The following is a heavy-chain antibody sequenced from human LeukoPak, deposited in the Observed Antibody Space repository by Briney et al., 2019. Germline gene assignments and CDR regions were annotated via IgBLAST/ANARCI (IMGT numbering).Heavy chain of an antibody. CDR2: ISWDDYK. V-gene: IGHV2-5*02. CDR3: AHSGYNSGFYFDY. J-gene: IGHJ4*02. CDR1: GFSLSSNGVG. D-gene: IGHD6-19*01. Sequence: SGPTLVRPTQTLTLTCTFSGFSLSSNGVGVAWIRQPPGKALEWLALISWDDYKRSNPFLRSRLSITKDTSKNQVVLTMTNMDPVDTDTYYCAHSGYNSGFYFDYWGQGILVTVSS.